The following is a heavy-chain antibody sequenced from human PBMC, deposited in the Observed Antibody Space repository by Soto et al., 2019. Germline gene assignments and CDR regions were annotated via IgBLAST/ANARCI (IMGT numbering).Heavy chain of an antibody. V-gene: IGHV1-2*02. CDR3: ARDLDSSSSNWFDP. Sequence: ASVEVSCKASGYTFTGYYMHWVRQAPGQGLEWMGWINPNSGGTNYAQKFQGRVTMTRDTSISTAYMELSRLRSDDTAVYYCARDLDSSSSNWFDPWGQGTLVTVSS. CDR1: GYTFTGYY. D-gene: IGHD6-6*01. J-gene: IGHJ5*02. CDR2: INPNSGGT.